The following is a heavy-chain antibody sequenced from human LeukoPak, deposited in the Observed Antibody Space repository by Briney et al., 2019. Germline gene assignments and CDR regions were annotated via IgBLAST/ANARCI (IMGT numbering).Heavy chain of an antibody. J-gene: IGHJ1*01. V-gene: IGHV4-59*01. CDR2: LSNSGST. CDR1: GGSIGSYY. CDR3: ARATETFSWFLQH. Sequence: SETLSLTCSVSGGSIGSYYWSWIRQPPGKGLEWIGHLSNSGSTNYNPSLKSRVTISVDTSKNQFSLELNSVTAADTAVYYCARATETFSWFLQHWGQGTLVTVS. D-gene: IGHD6-13*01.